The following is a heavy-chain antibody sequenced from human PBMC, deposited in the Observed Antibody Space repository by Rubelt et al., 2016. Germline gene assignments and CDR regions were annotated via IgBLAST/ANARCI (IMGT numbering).Heavy chain of an antibody. V-gene: IGHV4-59*08. D-gene: IGHD1-1*01. J-gene: IGHJ3*01. CDR3: ARRLADWTESLGDAFDL. Sequence: QVQLQESGPGLVKSSETLSLTCTVSGGSISNYYWSWIRQPPGKGLEWIGHIYYSGSTNYSPSLKSRVTISVDTSKNHFSRKLGPVTAAATAVYYCARRLADWTESLGDAFDLWGHGAMVTVSS. CDR2: IYYSGST. CDR1: GGSISNYY.